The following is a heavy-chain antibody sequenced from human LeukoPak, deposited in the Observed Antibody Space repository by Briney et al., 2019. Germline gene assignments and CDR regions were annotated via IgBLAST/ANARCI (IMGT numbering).Heavy chain of an antibody. CDR3: ARHSSDRAFDV. CDR1: GVSIGGYS. D-gene: IGHD3-10*01. Sequence: SETLSLTCNVSGVSIGGYSWRWLRQPPGKGLEWLGYTHHSGTTNYNPSLEGRVTESVDMARKQVSLKLTSVTAADTAVYYCARHSSDRAFDVWGQGTMVTVSS. CDR2: THHSGTT. V-gene: IGHV4-59*08. J-gene: IGHJ3*01.